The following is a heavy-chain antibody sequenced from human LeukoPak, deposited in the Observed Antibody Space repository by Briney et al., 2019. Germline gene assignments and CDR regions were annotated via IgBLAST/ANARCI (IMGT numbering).Heavy chain of an antibody. V-gene: IGHV4-34*01. J-gene: IGHJ4*02. CDR2: INHSGST. Sequence: SETLSLTCAVYGGSFSGYYWSWIRQPPGKGLEWIGEINHSGSTNYNPSLKSRVTISVDTSKNQFSLKLSSVTAADTAVYYCARAPRGGCSGGSCYSRPFDYWGQGTLVTVSS. CDR1: GGSFSGYY. D-gene: IGHD2-15*01. CDR3: ARAPRGGCSGGSCYSRPFDY.